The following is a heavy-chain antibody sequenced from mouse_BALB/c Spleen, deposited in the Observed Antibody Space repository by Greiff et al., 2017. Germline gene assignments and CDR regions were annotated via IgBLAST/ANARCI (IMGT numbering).Heavy chain of an antibody. CDR1: GFTFSSYA. J-gene: IGHJ4*01. CDR2: ISSGGST. Sequence: EVQVVESGGGLVKPGGSLKLSCAASGFTFSSYAMSWVRQTPEKRLEWVASISSGGSTYYPDSVKGRFTISRDNARNILYLQMSSLRSEDTAMYYCARGGTYGNYDYAMDYWGQGTSVTVSS. D-gene: IGHD2-10*02. CDR3: ARGGTYGNYDYAMDY. V-gene: IGHV5-6-5*01.